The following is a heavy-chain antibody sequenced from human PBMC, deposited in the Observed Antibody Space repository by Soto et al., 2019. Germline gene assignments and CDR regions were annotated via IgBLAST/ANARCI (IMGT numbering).Heavy chain of an antibody. CDR3: SASSRNEYHFAMAA. CDR2: IYSGGGT. J-gene: IGHJ6*02. Sequence: EVHLVETGGGLIQPGGSLRLSCAASGLSVSSNDMSWVRQASGKGLEWVSVIYSGGGTHDADSVKGRFTISSYNSKNTVHLQMISLRVDDTAVYFCSASSRNEYHFAMAAWGHGTTVIVSS. CDR1: GLSVSSND. D-gene: IGHD6-6*01. V-gene: IGHV3-53*02.